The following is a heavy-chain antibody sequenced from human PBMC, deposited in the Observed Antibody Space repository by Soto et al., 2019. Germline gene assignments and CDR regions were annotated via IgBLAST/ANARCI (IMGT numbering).Heavy chain of an antibody. D-gene: IGHD2-8*01. Sequence: QVQLQESGPGLVKPSETLSLTCTVSGASVSRYYVAWIRQSPGKGLEWIGFLYSSGSTNYNSSLKSRVNISVDTSKTQFSLRLSSVTAADTAVYYCARRVSAYYDFWGQGTRVTVSS. CDR3: ARRVSAYYDF. CDR2: LYSSGST. V-gene: IGHV4-59*02. J-gene: IGHJ4*02. CDR1: GASVSRYY.